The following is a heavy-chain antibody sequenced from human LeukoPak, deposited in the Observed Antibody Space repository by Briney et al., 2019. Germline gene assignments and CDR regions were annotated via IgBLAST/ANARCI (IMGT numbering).Heavy chain of an antibody. Sequence: GGSLRLSCAASGFTFSSYSMNWVRQAPGKGLEWVSSISSSSSYIYYADSVKGRFTISRDSAKNSLYLQMNSLRAEDTAVYYCARDRGSREPSWGQGTLVTVSS. D-gene: IGHD6-13*01. V-gene: IGHV3-21*01. CDR1: GFTFSSYS. J-gene: IGHJ5*02. CDR3: ARDRGSREPS. CDR2: ISSSSSYI.